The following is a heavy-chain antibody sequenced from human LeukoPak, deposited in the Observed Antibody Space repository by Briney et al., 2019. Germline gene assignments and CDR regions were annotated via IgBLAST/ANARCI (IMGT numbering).Heavy chain of an antibody. CDR3: ARAPDYYYDSTRFDY. V-gene: IGHV1-2*02. CDR1: GYTFIGYY. Sequence: ASVKVSCKASGYTFIGYYMHWVRQAPGQGLEWMGWINPNSGGTNYAQKFQGRVTMTRDTSISTAYMELSRLRSDDTAVYYCARAPDYYYDSTRFDYWGQGTLVTVSS. CDR2: INPNSGGT. J-gene: IGHJ4*02. D-gene: IGHD3-22*01.